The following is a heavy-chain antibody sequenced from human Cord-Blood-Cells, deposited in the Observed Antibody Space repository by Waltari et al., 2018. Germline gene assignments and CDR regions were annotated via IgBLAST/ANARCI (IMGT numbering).Heavy chain of an antibody. V-gene: IGHV1-8*01. D-gene: IGHD4-17*01. Sequence: QVQLVQSGAEVKKPGASVKVSCKASGYTFPSYDIHWVRQATGQGLEWMGWMNPNSGNTGYAQKFQGRVTMTRNTSISTAYMELSSLRSEDTAVYYCARGGVEYDGDYYYYYGMDVWGQGTTVTVSS. CDR1: GYTFPSYD. CDR2: MNPNSGNT. CDR3: ARGGVEYDGDYYYYYGMDV. J-gene: IGHJ6*02.